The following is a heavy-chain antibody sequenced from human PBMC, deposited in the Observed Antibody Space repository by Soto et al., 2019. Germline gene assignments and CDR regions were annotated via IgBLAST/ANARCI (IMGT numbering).Heavy chain of an antibody. CDR2: IWYDGSNK. CDR1: GFTFSSYG. D-gene: IGHD3-22*01. V-gene: IGHV3-33*01. J-gene: IGHJ4*02. CDR3: ARLSYDSSGYYNPGFDY. Sequence: GGSLRLSCAASGFTFSSYGMHWVRQAPGKGLEWVAVIWYDGSNKYYADSVKGRFTISRDISKNTLYLQMNSLRAEDTAVYYCARLSYDSSGYYNPGFDYWGQGTLVTVSS.